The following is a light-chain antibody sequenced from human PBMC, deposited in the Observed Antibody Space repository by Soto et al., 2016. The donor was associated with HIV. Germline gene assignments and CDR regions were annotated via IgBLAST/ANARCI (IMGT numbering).Light chain of an antibody. CDR1: QAIANW. CDR3: QQTNSLPFT. V-gene: IGKV1-12*01. Sequence: DVRMLQSPSSVSASVGDRVTLTCRASQAIANWLAWYQQRPGEAPKLLMSGGSSLEIGVPPRFRGTGSGTNFTLTITSLETEDYATYFCQQTNSLPFTFGGGTKVTIK. J-gene: IGKJ4*01. CDR2: GGS.